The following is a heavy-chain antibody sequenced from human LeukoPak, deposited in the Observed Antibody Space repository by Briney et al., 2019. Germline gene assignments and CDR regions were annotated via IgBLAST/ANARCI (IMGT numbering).Heavy chain of an antibody. J-gene: IGHJ6*03. CDR3: ATVGVAVPTTMRYYYMHV. V-gene: IGHV4-59*01. CDR1: GGSIGSYY. CDR2: IYDSGST. D-gene: IGHD2-21*01. Sequence: PSGTLSLTCTISGGSIGSYYWSWIRQPPGKGLEWIGYIYDSGSTIYNASLKSRVTASIDRSKNKISLKLSFVTAADTAVYYCATVGVAVPTTMRYYYMHVWGKGTTVTVPS.